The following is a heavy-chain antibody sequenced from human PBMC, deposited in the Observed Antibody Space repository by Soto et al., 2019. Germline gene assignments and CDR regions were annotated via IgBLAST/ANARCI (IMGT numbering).Heavy chain of an antibody. J-gene: IGHJ4*02. Sequence: EVQLVESGGGLVRPGGSLTLSCAASGFTFSSYNMNWVRQAPGKGREWVSSISSSSTYIYYADSVRGRFTISRGNTKNALYLQMDSLRAEDTAVYYCARGWLRDPWMQWGQGTLVTVSS. CDR1: GFTFSSYN. V-gene: IGHV3-21*01. CDR2: ISSSSTYI. CDR3: ARGWLRDPWMQ. D-gene: IGHD5-12*01.